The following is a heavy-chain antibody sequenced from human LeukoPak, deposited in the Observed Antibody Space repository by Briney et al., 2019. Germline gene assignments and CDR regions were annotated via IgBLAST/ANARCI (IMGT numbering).Heavy chain of an antibody. CDR3: ARGGHFGDSSGWYGLRTFDY. V-gene: IGHV4-39*06. CDR1: GGSICTSSYY. Sequence: SVTLSLTCTVSGGSICTSSYYWRWVRQPPGKVLEWNGNSFYSGSTYYIPSIKSRVTISLDTSSSQFALKLSSVTAADTAVYYCARGGHFGDSSGWYGLRTFDYWGQGTLVTVSS. CDR2: SFYSGST. J-gene: IGHJ4*02. D-gene: IGHD6-19*01.